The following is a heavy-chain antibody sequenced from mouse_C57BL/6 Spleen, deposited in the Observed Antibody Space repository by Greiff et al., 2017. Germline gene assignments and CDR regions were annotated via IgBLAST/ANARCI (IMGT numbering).Heavy chain of an antibody. CDR3: TKFTTVVATNWYFDV. V-gene: IGHV6-3*01. Sequence: EVKVEESGGGLVQPGGSMKLSCVASGFTFSNYWMNWVRQSPEKGLEWVAQIRLKSDNYATHYAESVKGRFTISRDDSKSSVYLQMNNLRAEDTGIYYCTKFTTVVATNWYFDVWGTGTTVTVSS. CDR1: GFTFSNYW. D-gene: IGHD1-1*01. CDR2: IRLKSDNYAT. J-gene: IGHJ1*03.